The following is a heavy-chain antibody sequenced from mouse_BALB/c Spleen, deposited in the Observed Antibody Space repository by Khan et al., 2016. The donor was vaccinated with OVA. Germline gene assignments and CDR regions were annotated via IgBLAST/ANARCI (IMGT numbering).Heavy chain of an antibody. V-gene: IGHV5-6*01. D-gene: IGHD4-1*01. CDR3: ASHLTGSFAY. J-gene: IGHJ3*01. Sequence: EVELVESGGDLVKPGGSLKLSCAASGFTFSSYGMSWVRQTPDKRLEWVATISSGGGYTYYPDSVKGRFTISRDNAKNTLYLQMSSLKSEDTAMYYCASHLTGSFAYWGQGTLVTVSA. CDR2: ISSGGGYT. CDR1: GFTFSSYG.